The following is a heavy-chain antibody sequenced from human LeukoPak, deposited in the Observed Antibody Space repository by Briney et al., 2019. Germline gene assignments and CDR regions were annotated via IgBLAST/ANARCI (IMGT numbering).Heavy chain of an antibody. J-gene: IGHJ6*02. CDR3: ARDHISGNSLDYYYYGMDV. D-gene: IGHD4-23*01. Sequence: GRSLRLSCAASGFTFSSYAMHWVRQAPGKGLEWVAVISYDGSNKYYADSVKGRFTISRDNSKNTLYLQMNSLRAEDTAVYYCARDHISGNSLDYYYYGMDVWGQGTTGTVSS. CDR1: GFTFSSYA. CDR2: ISYDGSNK. V-gene: IGHV3-30*04.